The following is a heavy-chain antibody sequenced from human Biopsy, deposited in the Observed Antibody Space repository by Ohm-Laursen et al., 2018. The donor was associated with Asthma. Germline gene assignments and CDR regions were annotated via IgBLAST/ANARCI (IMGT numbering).Heavy chain of an antibody. V-gene: IGHV1-3*01. J-gene: IGHJ3*02. CDR3: ASTYYDFLTGQVNDAFDI. CDR2: MEVGNGNT. Sequence: ASENVSCNASGYTFINYAIHWARQPAGQRREWKGLMEVGNGNTKYSQKSQGRVTITRDTSASRAYIGLSRLRSKCTAVYYCASTYYDFLTGQVNDAFDIWGQGTMVTVSS. CDR1: GYTFINYA. D-gene: IGHD3-9*01.